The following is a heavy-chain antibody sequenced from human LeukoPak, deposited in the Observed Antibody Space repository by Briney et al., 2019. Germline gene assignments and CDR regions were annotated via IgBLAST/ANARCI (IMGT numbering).Heavy chain of an antibody. J-gene: IGHJ4*02. Sequence: GGSLRLSCAASGFTFSSYAMSWVRQAPGTGLEWVSAISGSGGSTYYADSVKGRFTISRDNSKNTLYLQMNSLRAEDTAVYYCAKVAGYSYGRDYFDYWGQGTLVTVSS. CDR3: AKVAGYSYGRDYFDY. CDR2: ISGSGGST. V-gene: IGHV3-23*01. CDR1: GFTFSSYA. D-gene: IGHD5-18*01.